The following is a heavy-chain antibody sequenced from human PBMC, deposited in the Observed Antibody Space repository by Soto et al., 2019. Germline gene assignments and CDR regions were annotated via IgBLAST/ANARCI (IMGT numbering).Heavy chain of an antibody. CDR1: GYTFTRRY. V-gene: IGHV1-46*01. Sequence: QMQLVQSGAEVKKPGSSVKGSCKASGYTFTRRYMHWVRQAPGQGLEWMGIINSSGGYTYYAQKFQGIVALISDTSTSTDYTELSSLRSEDTAVYYCARDLLAAGSDALDIWGEGTMVTVSS. CDR3: ARDLLAAGSDALDI. J-gene: IGHJ3*02. D-gene: IGHD6-13*01. CDR2: INSSGGYT.